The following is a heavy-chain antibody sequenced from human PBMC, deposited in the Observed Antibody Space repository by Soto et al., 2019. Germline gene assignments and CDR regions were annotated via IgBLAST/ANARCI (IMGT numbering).Heavy chain of an antibody. V-gene: IGHV4-59*08. CDR3: ARHVGYYYYGMDV. CDR2: IYYSGST. CDR1: GGSISSYY. J-gene: IGHJ6*02. D-gene: IGHD2-15*01. Sequence: SETLSLTCTVSGGSISSYYWSWIRQPPGKGLEWIGYIYYSGSTNYNPSLKSRVTISVDTSKNQFSLKLSSVTAADTAVYYCARHVGYYYYGMDVWGQGTTVTVSS.